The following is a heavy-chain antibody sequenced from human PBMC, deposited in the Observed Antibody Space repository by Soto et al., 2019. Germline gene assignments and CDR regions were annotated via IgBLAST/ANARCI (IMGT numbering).Heavy chain of an antibody. D-gene: IGHD2-21*02. V-gene: IGHV3-30-3*01. J-gene: IGHJ4*02. Sequence: QVQLVESGGGVVQPGRSLRLSCAASGFTFSSYAMHWVRQAPGKGLGWVAVISYDGSNKYYADSVKGRFTISRDNSKNTLYLQLNSLRAEDTAVYYWARSPLVVVVTAIRLYFDYGGQGTLVTVSS. CDR2: ISYDGSNK. CDR3: ARSPLVVVVTAIRLYFDY. CDR1: GFTFSSYA.